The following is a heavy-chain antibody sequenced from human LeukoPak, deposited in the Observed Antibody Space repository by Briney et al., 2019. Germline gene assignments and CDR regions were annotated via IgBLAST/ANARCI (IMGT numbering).Heavy chain of an antibody. Sequence: ASVKVSCKASGYTFTSYYMHWVRQAPGQGLEWMGWISAYNGNTNYAQKLQGRVTMTTDTSTSTAYMELRSLRSDDTAVYYCARERVKYYYDSSGYYFDYWGQGTLVTVSS. J-gene: IGHJ4*02. CDR2: ISAYNGNT. D-gene: IGHD3-22*01. CDR1: GYTFTSYY. V-gene: IGHV1-18*04. CDR3: ARERVKYYYDSSGYYFDY.